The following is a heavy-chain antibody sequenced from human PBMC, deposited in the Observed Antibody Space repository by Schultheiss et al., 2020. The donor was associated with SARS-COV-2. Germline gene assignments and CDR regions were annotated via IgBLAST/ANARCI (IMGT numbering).Heavy chain of an antibody. CDR3: TTDRDWLLNRGVYYYYGMDV. J-gene: IGHJ6*02. D-gene: IGHD3-9*01. Sequence: VGSLRLSCAASGFTFSNAWMSWVRQAPGKGLEWVGRIKSKTDGGTTDYAAPVKGRFTISRDDSKNTLYLQMNSLKTEDTAVYYCTTDRDWLLNRGVYYYYGMDVWGQGTTVTVSS. CDR1: GFTFSNAW. CDR2: IKSKTDGGTT. V-gene: IGHV3-15*01.